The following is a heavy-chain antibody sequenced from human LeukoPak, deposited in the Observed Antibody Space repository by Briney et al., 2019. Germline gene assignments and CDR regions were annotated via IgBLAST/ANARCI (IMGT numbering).Heavy chain of an antibody. D-gene: IGHD2-2*01. CDR1: GFTFSSYS. CDR2: ISSSSSYI. V-gene: IGHV3-21*01. Sequence: PGGSLRLSCAASGFTFSSYSMNWVRQAPGKGLEWVSSISSSSSYIYYADSVKGRFTISRDNAKNSLYLQMSSLRAEDTAVYYCAGYCSSTSCPGDFDYWGQGTLVTVSS. J-gene: IGHJ4*02. CDR3: AGYCSSTSCPGDFDY.